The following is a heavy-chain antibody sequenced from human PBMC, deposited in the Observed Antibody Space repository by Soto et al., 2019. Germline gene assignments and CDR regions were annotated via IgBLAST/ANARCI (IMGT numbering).Heavy chain of an antibody. J-gene: IGHJ4*02. D-gene: IGHD3-3*01. CDR2: ISAYNGNT. CDR3: ARGGYDFWSGPQPFDY. CDR1: GYTFTSYG. V-gene: IGHV1-18*01. Sequence: GASVKVSCKASGYTFTSYGISWVRQAPGQGLEWMGWISAYNGNTNYAQKLQGRVTMTTDTSTSTAYMELRSLRSDDTAVYYCARGGYDFWSGPQPFDYWGQGTLVTVSS.